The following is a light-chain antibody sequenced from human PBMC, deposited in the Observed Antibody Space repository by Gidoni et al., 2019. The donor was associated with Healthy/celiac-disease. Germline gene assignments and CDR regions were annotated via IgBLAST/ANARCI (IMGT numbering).Light chain of an antibody. CDR2: GAT. Sequence: EVVFTQSPGTLSLSPGQRATLSCRASQSVSGSYLAWYQQKPVQAPRLLISGATSRATGIPDRFSGSGSGTDFTLTISRLEPEDFAVYYCQQYGSSPPWTFGQGTKVEIK. J-gene: IGKJ1*01. CDR3: QQYGSSPPWT. V-gene: IGKV3-20*01. CDR1: QSVSGSY.